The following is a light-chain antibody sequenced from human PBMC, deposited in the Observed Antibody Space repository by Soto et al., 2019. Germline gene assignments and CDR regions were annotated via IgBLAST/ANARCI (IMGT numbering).Light chain of an antibody. J-gene: IGKJ1*01. CDR2: KAS. CDR3: QQYISYPWT. Sequence: TQSPGTLPLSPGEGATLSCRASQSISSWLAWYQQKPGKAPKLLIYKASTLESGVPSNFSGSGSGTEFTLTISSLQPEDFATYYCQQYISYPWTFGQGTKVDVK. CDR1: QSISSW. V-gene: IGKV1-5*03.